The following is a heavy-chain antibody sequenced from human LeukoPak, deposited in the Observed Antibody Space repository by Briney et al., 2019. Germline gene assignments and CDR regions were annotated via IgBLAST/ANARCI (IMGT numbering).Heavy chain of an antibody. CDR3: AKREVYTFYH. D-gene: IGHD2/OR15-2a*01. Sequence: GGSLRLSCAASGFTFSTYAISWVRQAPGKGLEWVSLISGNGGSTFYADSVKGRFTISRDNSKNAPFLQMNSLRAEDTAVYYCAKREVYTFYHWGQGTLVTVSS. J-gene: IGHJ4*02. CDR1: GFTFSTYA. V-gene: IGHV3-23*01. CDR2: ISGNGGST.